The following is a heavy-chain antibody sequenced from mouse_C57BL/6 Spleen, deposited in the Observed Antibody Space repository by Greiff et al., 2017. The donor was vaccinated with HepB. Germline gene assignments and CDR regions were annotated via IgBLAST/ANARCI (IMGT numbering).Heavy chain of an antibody. Sequence: VQLQQSGAELAKPGASVKLSCKASGYTFTSYWMHWVKQRPGQGLEWIGYINPSSGYTKYNQKFKDKATLTADKSSRTAYMQLSSLTYEDSAVYYCAANYYFDYWGQGTTLTVSS. V-gene: IGHV1-7*01. CDR1: GYTFTSYW. J-gene: IGHJ2*01. CDR2: INPSSGYT. CDR3: AANYYFDY. D-gene: IGHD4-1*02.